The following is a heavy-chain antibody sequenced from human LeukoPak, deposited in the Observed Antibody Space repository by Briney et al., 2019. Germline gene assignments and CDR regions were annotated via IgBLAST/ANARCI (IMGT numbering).Heavy chain of an antibody. V-gene: IGHV1-46*01. CDR1: GYTFTSYD. Sequence: ASVKVSCKASGYTFTSYDINWVRQATGQGLEWMGIINPSGGSTSYAQKFQGRVTMTRDMSTSTVYMELSSLRSEDTAVYYCARVRRDGYNVGLGYWGQGTLVTVSS. CDR3: ARVRRDGYNVGLGY. J-gene: IGHJ4*02. CDR2: INPSGGST. D-gene: IGHD5-24*01.